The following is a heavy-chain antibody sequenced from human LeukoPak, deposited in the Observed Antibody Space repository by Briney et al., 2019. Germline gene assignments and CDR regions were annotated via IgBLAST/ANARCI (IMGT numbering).Heavy chain of an antibody. CDR1: GFTFSNYG. CDR2: ISNDGSKK. CDR3: AKCSTSAYTTGWCNWIDP. D-gene: IGHD6-19*01. Sequence: GGSLRLSCAASGFTFSNYGMHWVRQAPGKGLDWVAVISNDGSKKYYADSVKGRFTISRDNSKNTLSLQVSSLRAEDTAVYYCAKCSTSAYTTGWCNWIDPWGQGTLVTVSS. V-gene: IGHV3-30*18. J-gene: IGHJ5*02.